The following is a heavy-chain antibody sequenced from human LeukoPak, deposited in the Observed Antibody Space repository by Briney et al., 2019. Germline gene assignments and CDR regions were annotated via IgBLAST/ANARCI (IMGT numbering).Heavy chain of an antibody. D-gene: IGHD2-15*01. CDR3: ARGSRGSCRGVYCYPLDY. V-gene: IGHV4-59*01. J-gene: IGHJ4*02. CDR2: IYDSGST. CDR1: GGSISIYY. Sequence: SETLSLTCTVSGGSISIYYWSWIRQPPGKGLEWIGYIYDSGSTNYNPSLKSRVTISVDTSKNQFSLKLSSVTAADTAVYYCARGSRGSCRGVYCYPLDYWGQGTLVTVSS.